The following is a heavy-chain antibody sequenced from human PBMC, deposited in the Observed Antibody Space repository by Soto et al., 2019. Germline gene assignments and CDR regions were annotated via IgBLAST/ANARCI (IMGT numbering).Heavy chain of an antibody. CDR2: IYYGGST. CDR1: GCSGSSSPYY. CDR3: ARARGFSYGYCDY. Sequence: EILSLTFTVSGCSGSSSPYYWVWIRQPPGKGLEYIGNIYYGGSTYYSPSLKSRVTISVDTSTNQFSLKLSSVTAADTAVYYCARARGFSYGYCDYWGRGTLVTVSS. D-gene: IGHD5-18*01. V-gene: IGHV4-39*01. J-gene: IGHJ4*02.